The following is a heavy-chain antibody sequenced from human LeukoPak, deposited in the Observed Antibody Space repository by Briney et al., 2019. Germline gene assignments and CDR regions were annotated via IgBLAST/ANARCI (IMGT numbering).Heavy chain of an antibody. CDR3: ARDGLAGSLAYYFDY. CDR2: INPNSGGT. Sequence: ASVKVSCKASGYTFTGYYMHWVRQAPGQGLEWMGWINPNSGGTNYAQKFQGRVTMTRDTSISTAYMELSRLRSDDTAVYYCARDGLAGSLAYYFDYWGQGTLVTVSS. CDR1: GYTFTGYY. D-gene: IGHD2-15*01. V-gene: IGHV1-2*02. J-gene: IGHJ4*02.